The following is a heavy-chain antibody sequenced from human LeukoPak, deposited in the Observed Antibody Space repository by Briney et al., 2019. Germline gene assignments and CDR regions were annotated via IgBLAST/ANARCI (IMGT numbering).Heavy chain of an antibody. J-gene: IGHJ4*02. CDR3: ARTDSISYFSLDY. CDR2: INPNSGGT. D-gene: IGHD2/OR15-2a*01. CDR1: GYTFTGYY. V-gene: IGHV1-2*02. Sequence: ASVKVSCKASGYTFTGYYMHWVRQAPGQGLEWMGWINPNSGGTNYAQKFQGRVTMTRDTSISTAYMELSRLRSDDTAMYYCARTDSISYFSLDYWGQGTLVTVSS.